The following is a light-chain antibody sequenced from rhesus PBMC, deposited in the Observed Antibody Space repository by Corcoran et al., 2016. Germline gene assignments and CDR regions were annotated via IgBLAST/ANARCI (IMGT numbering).Light chain of an antibody. CDR2: DAS. V-gene: IGKV1-38*01. CDR3: QQRNNYPYS. CDR1: PGISSY. Sequence: DIQLIQSPSSLSASVGDRVTITCRASPGISSYLAWYQQKSWKAPKLLIYDASNLQSGVPSRFRGSGSGTEFTRTISSLQPEDFATYYCQQRNNYPYSFGQGTKVEIK. J-gene: IGKJ2*01.